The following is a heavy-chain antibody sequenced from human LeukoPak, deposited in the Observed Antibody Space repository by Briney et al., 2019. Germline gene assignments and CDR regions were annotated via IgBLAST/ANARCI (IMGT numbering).Heavy chain of an antibody. Sequence: SETLSLTCTVSGGSISSFYWSWIRQPPGKGLEWIGYIYYRGNTQYNPSLKSRVTISVDTSKNQFSLRLTSVTAADTAVYYCARDLDYGGSSIWYFDLWGRGALVTVSS. J-gene: IGHJ2*01. CDR1: GGSISSFY. D-gene: IGHD4-23*01. V-gene: IGHV4-59*01. CDR2: IYYRGNT. CDR3: ARDLDYGGSSIWYFDL.